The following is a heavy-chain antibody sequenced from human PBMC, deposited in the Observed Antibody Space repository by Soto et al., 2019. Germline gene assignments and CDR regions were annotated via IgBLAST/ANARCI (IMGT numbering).Heavy chain of an antibody. CDR1: GFSFSNAW. CDR3: TTGSVEGF. CDR2: IKRKIDGDAT. Sequence: EVQLVESGGGLVKPGGSLRLSCAASGFSFSNAWMNWVRQAPGKGLEWVGRIKRKIDGDATDYAAPVKGRFTGLRDDSKSALYLQMNSRKGDDVAVYYCTTGSVEGFWGQGTTVTVS. D-gene: IGHD2-15*01. J-gene: IGHJ6*02. V-gene: IGHV3-15*07.